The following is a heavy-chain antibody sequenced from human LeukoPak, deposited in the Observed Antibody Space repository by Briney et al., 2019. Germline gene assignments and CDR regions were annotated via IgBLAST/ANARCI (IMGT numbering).Heavy chain of an antibody. V-gene: IGHV4-4*02. CDR2: IYHSGGT. J-gene: IGHJ3*02. D-gene: IGHD2-2*01. CDR3: ARDGRADIVVVPAAIGAFDI. Sequence: PSETLSLTCAVSGGSISSSNWWSWVRQPPGKGLEWIGEIYHSGGTNYNPSLKSRVTISVDKSKNQFSLKLSSVTAADTAVYYCARDGRADIVVVPAAIGAFDIWGQGTMVTVSS. CDR1: GGSISSSNW.